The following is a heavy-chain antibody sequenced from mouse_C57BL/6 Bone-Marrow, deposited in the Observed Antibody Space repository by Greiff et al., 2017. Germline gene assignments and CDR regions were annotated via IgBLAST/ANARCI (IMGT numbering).Heavy chain of an antibody. J-gene: IGHJ4*01. CDR3: ARRGFSYDYDPYAMDY. V-gene: IGHV8-12*01. Sequence: QVTLKVSGPGILQSSQTLSLTCSFSGFSLSTSGMGVSWIRQPSGKGLEWLAHIYWDDDKRYNPSLKSRLTLSKDTSRNQVYLKITSVDTADTATYYCARRGFSYDYDPYAMDYWGQGTSVTVSS. D-gene: IGHD2-4*01. CDR1: GFSLSTSGMG. CDR2: IYWDDDK.